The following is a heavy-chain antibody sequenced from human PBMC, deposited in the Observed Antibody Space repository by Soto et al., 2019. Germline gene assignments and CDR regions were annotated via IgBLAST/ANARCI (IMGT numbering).Heavy chain of an antibody. V-gene: IGHV3-11*01. CDR2: ITSSSSTI. Sequence: QVALVESGGGLVKPGGSLRLSCAASGLSFSDYYMSWIRQAPGKGLEWIAYITSSSSTIYYADSVKGRFTISRNDAKNSLYLQLDSLRAEDTAVYYCATVSRSSNFNYWGQGTLVTVSS. CDR1: GLSFSDYY. CDR3: ATVSRSSNFNY. J-gene: IGHJ4*02.